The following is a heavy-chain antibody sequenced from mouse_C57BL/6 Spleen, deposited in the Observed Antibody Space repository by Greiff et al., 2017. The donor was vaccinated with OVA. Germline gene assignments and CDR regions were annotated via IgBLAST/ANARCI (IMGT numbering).Heavy chain of an antibody. CDR3: LYYYGSSYESAMDY. Sequence: VQLQQSGAELVRPGASVTLSCKASGYTFTDYEMHWVKQTPVHGLEWIGAIDPETGGTAYNQKFKGKAILTADKSSSTAYMELRSLTSEDSAVYYCLYYYGSSYESAMDYWGQGTSVTVSS. V-gene: IGHV1-15*01. CDR1: GYTFTDYE. J-gene: IGHJ4*01. D-gene: IGHD1-1*01. CDR2: IDPETGGT.